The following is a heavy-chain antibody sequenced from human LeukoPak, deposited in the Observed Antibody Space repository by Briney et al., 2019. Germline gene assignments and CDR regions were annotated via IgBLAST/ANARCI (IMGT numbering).Heavy chain of an antibody. V-gene: IGHV1-2*06. Sequence: ASVKVSCKASGYTFTGYYMHWVRQAPGQGLEWMGRINPNSGGTNYAQKFQGRVTMTRGTSISTAYMELSRLRSDDTAVYYCARVMDRVIRADYWGQGTLVTVSS. CDR3: ARVMDRVIRADY. CDR2: INPNSGGT. CDR1: GYTFTGYY. J-gene: IGHJ4*02. D-gene: IGHD2-2*03.